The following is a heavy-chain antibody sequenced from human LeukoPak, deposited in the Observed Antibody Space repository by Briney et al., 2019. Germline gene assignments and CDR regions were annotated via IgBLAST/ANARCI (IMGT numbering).Heavy chain of an antibody. CDR1: GFTFSSYA. J-gene: IGHJ4*02. CDR3: AKKKGYIVVVVAATPFDY. D-gene: IGHD2-15*01. V-gene: IGHV3-23*01. Sequence: PGGSLRLSCAASGFTFSSYAMSWVRQAPGKGLEWVSAISGSGGSTYYADSVRGRFTISRDNSKNTLYLQMNSLRAEDTAVYYCAKKKGYIVVVVAATPFDYWGQGTLVTLSS. CDR2: ISGSGGST.